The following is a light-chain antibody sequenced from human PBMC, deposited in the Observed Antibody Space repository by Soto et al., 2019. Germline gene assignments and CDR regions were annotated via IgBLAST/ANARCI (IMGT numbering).Light chain of an antibody. J-gene: IGKJ1*01. CDR3: QQYGSSPRT. Sequence: EIVLTQSPCTLYLSPGERATLSCSASQSVSSSYLAWYQQKPGQAPRLLIYGASSRATGIPDRFSGSGSGIDFTLTLSRLEPEDFAVYYCQQYGSSPRTFGQGTKVEIK. CDR2: GAS. V-gene: IGKV3-20*01. CDR1: QSVSSSY.